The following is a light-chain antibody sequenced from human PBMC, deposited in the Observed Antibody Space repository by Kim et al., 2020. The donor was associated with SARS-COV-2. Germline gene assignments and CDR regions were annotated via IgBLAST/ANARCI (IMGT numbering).Light chain of an antibody. CDR2: GAS. CDR1: QDIRND. Sequence: ASEGGRVTITCRASQDIRNDLGWYQQSPGRAPKRLIYGASSLQSGVPSRFSGSGSGTEFTLTISSLQPEDFATYFCLQHNSYPITFGQGTRLEIK. J-gene: IGKJ5*01. CDR3: LQHNSYPIT. V-gene: IGKV1-17*01.